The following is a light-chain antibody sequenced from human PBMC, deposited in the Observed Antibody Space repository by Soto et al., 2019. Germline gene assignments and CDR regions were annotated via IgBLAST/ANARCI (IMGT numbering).Light chain of an antibody. CDR3: QQYNNWPPWT. J-gene: IGKJ1*01. Sequence: EIVMTQSPATLSVSPGERATLSCRASQSVSSNLAWYQQKPGQAPRLLIYGASTRATGIPTRFSGSGSGTEFPLTISSLHSEDFAVYYCQQYNNWPPWTFGQGTKVDIK. CDR2: GAS. CDR1: QSVSSN. V-gene: IGKV3-15*01.